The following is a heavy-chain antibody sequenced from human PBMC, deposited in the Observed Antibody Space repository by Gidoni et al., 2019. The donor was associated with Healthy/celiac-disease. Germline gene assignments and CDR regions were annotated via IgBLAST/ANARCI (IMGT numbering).Heavy chain of an antibody. J-gene: IGHJ3*02. CDR2: ISGRGGST. CDR1: GFPFRSYA. V-gene: IGHV3-23*01. Sequence: EGQLLEYGGGLVQHGGSRRLSCAASGFPFRSYAMSWVRQAPGKVLEWGSAISGRGGSTYYADPVTGRFTIARDNSKNTLYLQMTRLRAEAPAVYYCAKDPSLIEADAFDIWCQGTMVTVSS. CDR3: AKDPSLIEADAFDI.